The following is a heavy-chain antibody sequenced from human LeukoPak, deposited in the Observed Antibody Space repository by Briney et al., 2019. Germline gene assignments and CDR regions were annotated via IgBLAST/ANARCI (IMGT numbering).Heavy chain of an antibody. CDR3: ARGRGRRGYYSSTSCPKDAFDI. Sequence: SETLSLTCTVSGGSISSSSYYWGWIRQPPGKGLEWIGSIYYSGSTYYNPSLKSRVTISVDTSKNQFSLKLSSVTAADTAVYYCARGRGRRGYYSSTSCPKDAFDIWGQGTMVTVSS. J-gene: IGHJ3*02. D-gene: IGHD2-2*01. CDR1: GGSISSSSYY. V-gene: IGHV4-39*07. CDR2: IYYSGST.